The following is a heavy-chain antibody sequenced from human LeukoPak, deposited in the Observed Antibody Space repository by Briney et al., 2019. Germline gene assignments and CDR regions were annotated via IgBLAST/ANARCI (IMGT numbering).Heavy chain of an antibody. CDR3: AREGMDTIGGDDAFDI. CDR1: GGSISSNSYY. V-gene: IGHV4-39*07. D-gene: IGHD5-24*01. J-gene: IGHJ3*02. Sequence: SETLSLTCTVSGGSISSNSYYWRWIRQPPGKGLEWIGSIYYSRSTYYNPSLKSRITISVDTSKNQFSLKLSSVTAADTAVYYCAREGMDTIGGDDAFDIWGQGTMVTVSS. CDR2: IYYSRST.